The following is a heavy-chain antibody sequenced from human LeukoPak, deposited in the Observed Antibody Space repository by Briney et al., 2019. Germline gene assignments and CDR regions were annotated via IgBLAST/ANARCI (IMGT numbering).Heavy chain of an antibody. CDR3: ARAGFCTTTNCYAGWFDP. V-gene: IGHV4-59*12. CDR1: GASISSYY. CDR2: IYYSGST. D-gene: IGHD2-2*01. Sequence: SETLSLTCAVSGASISSYYWSWIRQPPGKGLEWIGYIYYSGSTNYNPSLKSRVTISVDRAKNQFLLTLSSVTAADTAVYYCARAGFCTTTNCYAGWFDPWGQGTLVTVSS. J-gene: IGHJ5*02.